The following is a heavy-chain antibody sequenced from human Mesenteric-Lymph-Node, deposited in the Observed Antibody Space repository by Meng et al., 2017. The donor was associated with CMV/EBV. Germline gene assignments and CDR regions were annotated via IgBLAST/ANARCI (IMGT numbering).Heavy chain of an antibody. CDR2: ISSTNTYI. D-gene: IGHD1-26*01. J-gene: IGHJ4*02. V-gene: IGHV3-21*01. Sequence: FTLSSYSMNWVRQAPGKGLQWVSSISSTNTYIYYEDSVKGRFTISRDNAKKSLYLQMNSLRAEDTAVYYCARDVLSVGRGGRQYHYDFWGQGTLVTVSS. CDR1: FTLSSYS. CDR3: ARDVLSVGRGGRQYHYDF.